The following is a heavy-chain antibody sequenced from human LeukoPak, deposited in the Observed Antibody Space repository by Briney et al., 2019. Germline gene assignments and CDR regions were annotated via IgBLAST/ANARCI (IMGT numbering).Heavy chain of an antibody. CDR1: GGSISSYY. J-gene: IGHJ5*02. Sequence: KPSETLSLTCTVSGGSISSYYWSWIRQPPGKGLEWIGYIYYSGSTNYNPSLKSRVTISVDTSKNQFSLKLSSVTAADTAVYYCARDGMITFGGVITNWFDPWGQGTLVTVSS. V-gene: IGHV4-59*01. CDR3: ARDGMITFGGVITNWFDP. D-gene: IGHD3-16*01. CDR2: IYYSGST.